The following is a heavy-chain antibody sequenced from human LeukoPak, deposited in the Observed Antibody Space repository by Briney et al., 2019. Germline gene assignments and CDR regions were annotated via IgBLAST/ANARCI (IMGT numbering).Heavy chain of an antibody. D-gene: IGHD3-22*01. Sequence: GGSLRLSCAASRINFSNLWMSWVRQAPGKGLEWVSSISSSSSYIYYADSVKGRFTISRDNAKNSLYLQMNSLRAEDTAVYYCARLGGPTYYDNRAPPRLIDYWGQGTLVTVSS. CDR1: RINFSNLW. CDR2: ISSSSSYI. V-gene: IGHV3-21*01. J-gene: IGHJ4*02. CDR3: ARLGGPTYYDNRAPPRLIDY.